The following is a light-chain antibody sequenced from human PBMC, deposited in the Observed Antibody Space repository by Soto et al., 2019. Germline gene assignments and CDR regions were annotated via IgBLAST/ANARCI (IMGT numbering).Light chain of an antibody. V-gene: IGKV3-11*01. CDR1: QSVLTN. CDR3: QQRSNWLPIT. Sequence: QSAVAVSVTTGERATLSCRASQSVLTNLACYQQKPGQATRLIIYGASTRATGIPARFSGSGSGTEFTLTISSLEPEDFAVYYCQQRSNWLPITFGQGTRLEIK. J-gene: IGKJ5*01. CDR2: GAS.